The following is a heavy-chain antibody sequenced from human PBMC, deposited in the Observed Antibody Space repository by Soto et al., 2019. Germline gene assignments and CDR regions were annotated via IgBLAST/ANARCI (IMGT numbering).Heavy chain of an antibody. J-gene: IGHJ5*02. CDR3: ARGYRQWLATVWFDP. D-gene: IGHD6-19*01. Sequence: SATLCLTCAVYGGSFSGYYWSWIRQTPGKGLEWIGEINHSGSTNYNPSLKSRVTISVDTSKNQFSLKLSSVTAADTAVYYCARGYRQWLATVWFDPWGQGTLVTVSS. CDR1: GGSFSGYY. CDR2: INHSGST. V-gene: IGHV4-34*01.